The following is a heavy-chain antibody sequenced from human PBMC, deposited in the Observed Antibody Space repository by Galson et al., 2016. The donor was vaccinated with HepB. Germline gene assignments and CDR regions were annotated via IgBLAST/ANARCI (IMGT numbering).Heavy chain of an antibody. CDR3: ARMNRHGYNNYYFDY. D-gene: IGHD5-24*01. CDR1: GFSLSTSGVG. Sequence: PALVKPTQTLTLTCTFSGFSLSTSGVGVGWIRQPPGKALEWLAVIYWNDDKHYSPSLMNRLTISKDTSKNQVVLTMTDMAPGDTARYYCARMNRHGYNNYYFDYWGQGTLVSVAS. J-gene: IGHJ4*02. V-gene: IGHV2-5*01. CDR2: IYWNDDK.